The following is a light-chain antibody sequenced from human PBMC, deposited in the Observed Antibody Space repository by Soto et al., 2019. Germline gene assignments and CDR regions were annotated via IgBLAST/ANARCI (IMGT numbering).Light chain of an antibody. CDR2: GAS. J-gene: IGKJ1*01. Sequence: EIVMTQSPATLSLSPGERATLSCRASQSVSSSYLSWYQQKPGQAPRLLIYGASTRATGIPARFSGSGSGTEFTLTISSLQPDDFATYYCQQYNSYSFGQGTKVDIK. CDR1: QSVSSSY. CDR3: QQYNSYS. V-gene: IGKV3D-7*01.